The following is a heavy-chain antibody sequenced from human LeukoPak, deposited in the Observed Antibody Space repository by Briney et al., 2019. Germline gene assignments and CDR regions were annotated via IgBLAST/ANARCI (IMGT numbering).Heavy chain of an antibody. D-gene: IGHD2-15*01. J-gene: IGHJ4*02. CDR1: GYNFSNYW. CDR3: ARRQCSGGSCYYFDS. Sequence: GESLQISCKGFGYNFSNYWIGWGRQLPGKGVEWMGIIHPGDASTRDSPSLQGQVTILSYKSINTAYLQWSSLKASDTAMYYCARRQCSGGSCYYFDSWGQGTLVTVSS. V-gene: IGHV5-51*01. CDR2: IHPGDAST.